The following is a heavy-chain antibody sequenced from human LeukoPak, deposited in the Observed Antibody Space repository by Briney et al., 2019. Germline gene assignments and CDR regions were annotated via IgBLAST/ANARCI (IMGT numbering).Heavy chain of an antibody. CDR1: GGSFSGYY. CDR2: INHSGST. J-gene: IGHJ6*03. V-gene: IGHV4-34*01. Sequence: SETLSLTCAVYGGSFSGYYWSWIRQPPGKGLEWIGEINHSGSTNYNPSLKSRVTISVDTSKNQFSLKLSSVTAADTAVYYCARRLATGTYYMDVWGKGTTVTVSS. D-gene: IGHD4-17*01. CDR3: ARRLATGTYYMDV.